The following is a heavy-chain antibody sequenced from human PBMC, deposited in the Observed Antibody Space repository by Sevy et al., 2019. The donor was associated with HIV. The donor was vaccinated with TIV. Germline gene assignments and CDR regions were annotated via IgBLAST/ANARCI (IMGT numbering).Heavy chain of an antibody. D-gene: IGHD2-21*01. Sequence: GGSLRLSCAASGFSFSSYDMHWVRQAPGKGLEWMSYMQDDGSNKDYGDSVKGRFTISRDNSKNTLYLQMNSLRVEDMAVFYCVKEGGGEGGDHWGQGTLVTVSS. J-gene: IGHJ4*02. CDR3: VKEGGGEGGDH. CDR2: MQDDGSNK. V-gene: IGHV3-30*02. CDR1: GFSFSSYD.